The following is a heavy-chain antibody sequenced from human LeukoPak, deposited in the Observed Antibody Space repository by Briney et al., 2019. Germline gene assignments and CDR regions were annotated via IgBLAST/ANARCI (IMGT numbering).Heavy chain of an antibody. CDR3: ARHLGWELHQPRDWFDP. D-gene: IGHD1-26*01. CDR2: IYPGDSDT. CDR1: GYSFTSYW. J-gene: IGHJ5*02. Sequence: GESLKISCKGSGYSFTSYWIGWVRQMPGKGLEWMGIIYPGDSDTRYSPSFQGQVTISADKSISTAYLQWSSLKASDTAMYYCARHLGWELHQPRDWFDPWGQGTLVTVSS. V-gene: IGHV5-51*01.